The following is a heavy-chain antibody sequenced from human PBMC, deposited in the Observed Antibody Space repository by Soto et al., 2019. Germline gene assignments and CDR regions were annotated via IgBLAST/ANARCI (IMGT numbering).Heavy chain of an antibody. CDR2: IFWNDDK. J-gene: IGHJ5*02. D-gene: IGHD3-22*01. Sequence: QITLEESGPMLLKPTQPLTLTCTFSGFSLSTSGVGVGWIRQPPGKALEWLALIFWNDDKRYNPSLKTRLSITKDTSKNQVVLTMTNVNPLDTATYSCAHSFPSSRNYYDISASSWWFDPWGQGTLVTVSS. V-gene: IGHV2-5*01. CDR1: GFSLSTSGVG. CDR3: AHSFPSSRNYYDISASSWWFDP.